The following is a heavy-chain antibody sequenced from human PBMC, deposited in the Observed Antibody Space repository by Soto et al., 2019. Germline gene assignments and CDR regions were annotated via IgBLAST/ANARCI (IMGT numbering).Heavy chain of an antibody. CDR1: GGSISSGDYY. J-gene: IGHJ6*02. CDR3: ARVTMVRGVIITPWYYYGMDV. D-gene: IGHD3-10*01. Sequence: QVQLQESGPGLVKPSQTLSLTCTVSGGSISSGDYYWSWIRQPPGKGLEWIGYIYYSGSTYYNPSLKSRVTISVDTSKNQFSLKLSSVTAADTAVYYCARVTMVRGVIITPWYYYGMDVWGQGTTVTVSS. CDR2: IYYSGST. V-gene: IGHV4-30-4*01.